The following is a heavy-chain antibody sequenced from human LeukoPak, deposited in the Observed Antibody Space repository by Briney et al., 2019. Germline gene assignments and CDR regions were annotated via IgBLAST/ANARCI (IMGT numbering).Heavy chain of an antibody. V-gene: IGHV4-59*01. Sequence: PSETLSLTCTVSGGSISSYYWSWLRQPPGKGLEWIGYIYYSGSTNYNPSLKSRVTISVDTSKNQFSLKLSSVTAADTAVYYCARFPLVAATYYYYGMDVWGQGTTVTVSS. CDR1: GGSISSYY. CDR2: IYYSGST. J-gene: IGHJ6*02. D-gene: IGHD2-15*01. CDR3: ARFPLVAATYYYYGMDV.